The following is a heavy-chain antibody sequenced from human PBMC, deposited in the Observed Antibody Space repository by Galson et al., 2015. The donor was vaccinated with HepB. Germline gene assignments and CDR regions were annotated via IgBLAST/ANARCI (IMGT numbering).Heavy chain of an antibody. CDR2: ISPNSGDT. V-gene: IGHV1-2*02. CDR1: GYTFTNYY. J-gene: IGHJ6*02. Sequence: SVKVSCKASGYTFTNYYIHWVRQAPGEGLEWMGWISPNSGDTTYSQKFQGRITMTRDTSINTAYMELSSLRSDDTAVYCCARVVYGMDVWGLGTTVTVSS. CDR3: ARVVYGMDV.